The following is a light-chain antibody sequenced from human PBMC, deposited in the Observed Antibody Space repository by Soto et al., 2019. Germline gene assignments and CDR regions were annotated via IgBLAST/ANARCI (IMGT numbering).Light chain of an antibody. J-gene: IGKJ4*01. CDR3: PQYCSSPPFT. Sequence: EIVLTQSPGTLSLSPGDRATLSCRASQSINSNYLAWYQQKPGQAPRLLIYGASSRATGIPDRFSGSGSGTDFTLTISRMEAEDFAVLFFPQYCSSPPFTFRGGTKVEIK. V-gene: IGKV3-20*01. CDR2: GAS. CDR1: QSINSNY.